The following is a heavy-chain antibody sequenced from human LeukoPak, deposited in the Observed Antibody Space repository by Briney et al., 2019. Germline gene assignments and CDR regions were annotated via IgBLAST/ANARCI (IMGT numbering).Heavy chain of an antibody. J-gene: IGHJ4*02. CDR1: GYTFSNYG. CDR3: ARRMASPYYYDSSGYYSE. Sequence: ASVKVSCKTSGYTFSNYGISWVRQAPGQGLEWMGWITAYNGNRLYAQRFQGRITLTTDTSTSTSYMELRSLEYDDTAIYYCARRMASPYYYDSSGYYSEWGQGTLVTVSS. D-gene: IGHD3-22*01. CDR2: ITAYNGNR. V-gene: IGHV1-18*01.